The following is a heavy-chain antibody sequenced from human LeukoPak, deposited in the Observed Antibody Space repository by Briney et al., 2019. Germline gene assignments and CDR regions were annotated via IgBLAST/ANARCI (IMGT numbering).Heavy chain of an antibody. D-gene: IGHD4-11*01. CDR3: AKDATAVIGTVYMDV. V-gene: IGHV3-7*01. J-gene: IGHJ6*03. Sequence: GGSLRLSCAASGFTLSSYWMSWVRQAPGKVLEWVANIKQDGSEKYYVDSVKGRFTISRDNAKNSLYLQMNSLRAEDTAVYYCAKDATAVIGTVYMDVWGKGTTVTISS. CDR1: GFTLSSYW. CDR2: IKQDGSEK.